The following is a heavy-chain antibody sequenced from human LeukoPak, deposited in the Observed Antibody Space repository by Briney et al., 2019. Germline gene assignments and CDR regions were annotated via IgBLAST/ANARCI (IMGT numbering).Heavy chain of an antibody. CDR1: GGTFSSYA. J-gene: IGHJ5*02. D-gene: IGHD5-12*01. CDR3: ARAPRGYSGYDIAGWFDP. V-gene: IGHV1-69*06. CDR2: IIPIFGTA. Sequence: ASVKVSCKASGGTFSSYATSWVRQAPGQGLEWMGGIIPIFGTANYAQKFQGRVTITADKSTSTAYMELSSLRSEDTAVYYCARAPRGYSGYDIAGWFDPWGQGTLVTVSS.